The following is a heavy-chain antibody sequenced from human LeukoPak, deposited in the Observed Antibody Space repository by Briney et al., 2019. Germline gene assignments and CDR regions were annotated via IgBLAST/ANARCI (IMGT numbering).Heavy chain of an antibody. CDR2: VYDFGNA. CDR1: GGSLSSGGYY. Sequence: KSSETLSLTCSVSGGSLSSGGYYWAWIRQPPEKGLEWIGGVYDFGNAYHNPSLKSRVTISVDTSKNQFFLKLTSVTAADTAVYYCARDLVGAETGFDPWGQGTLVTVSS. D-gene: IGHD2-15*01. CDR3: ARDLVGAETGFDP. V-gene: IGHV4-39*07. J-gene: IGHJ5*02.